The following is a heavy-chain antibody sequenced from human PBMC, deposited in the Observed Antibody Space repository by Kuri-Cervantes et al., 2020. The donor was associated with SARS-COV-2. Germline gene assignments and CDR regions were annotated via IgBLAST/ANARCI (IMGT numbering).Heavy chain of an antibody. J-gene: IGHJ3*02. Sequence: ASVKVSRKASGYTFTSYDINWVRQATGQGLEWMGWMNPNSGDTGYAQKFQGRVTITRNTSISTAYMELSSLRSEDTAVYYCARGDRNYSSSWYGDAFDIWGQGTMVTVSS. CDR3: ARGDRNYSSSWYGDAFDI. V-gene: IGHV1-8*03. CDR2: MNPNSGDT. CDR1: GYTFTSYD. D-gene: IGHD6-13*01.